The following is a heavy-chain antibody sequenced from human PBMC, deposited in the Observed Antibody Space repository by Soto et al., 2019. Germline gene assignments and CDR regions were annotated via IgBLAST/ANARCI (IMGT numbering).Heavy chain of an antibody. J-gene: IGHJ5*02. Sequence: GGSLRLSCAASGFTFSSYSMNWVRQAPGKGLEWVSSISSSSSYIYYADSVKGRFTISRDNAKNSLYLQMNSLRAEETAVYYCARVGKLEGWFDTWGQGTLVTVSS. D-gene: IGHD6-6*01. V-gene: IGHV3-21*01. CDR1: GFTFSSYS. CDR2: ISSSSSYI. CDR3: ARVGKLEGWFDT.